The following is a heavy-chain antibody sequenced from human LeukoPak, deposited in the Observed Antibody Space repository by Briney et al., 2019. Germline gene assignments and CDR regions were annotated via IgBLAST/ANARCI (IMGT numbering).Heavy chain of an antibody. D-gene: IGHD2-15*01. CDR2: ISAYNGNT. Sequence: ASVKVSCKASGYTFISYDINWVRQAPGQGLEWMGWISAYNGNTNYAQKLQGRVTMTTDTSTSTAYMELRSLRSDVTAVYYCARRGYGCSGGSCYSQYWGQGTLVTVSS. J-gene: IGHJ4*02. CDR1: GYTFISYD. CDR3: ARRGYGCSGGSCYSQY. V-gene: IGHV1-18*01.